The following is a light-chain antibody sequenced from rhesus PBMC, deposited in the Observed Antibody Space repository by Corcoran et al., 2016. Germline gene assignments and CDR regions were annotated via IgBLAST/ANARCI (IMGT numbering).Light chain of an antibody. Sequence: EIVMTQSPATLSLPAGERATLSCRASQSVSSYVAWYQQKPEQAPRLLIYGAASRAAGIPDRFRGSGAGTDFTLIISRLGPEDVGIYYCPQYNNWNSFGQGTKVEIK. CDR2: GAA. J-gene: IGKJ2*01. V-gene: IGKV3S9*01. CDR3: PQYNNWNS. CDR1: QSVSSY.